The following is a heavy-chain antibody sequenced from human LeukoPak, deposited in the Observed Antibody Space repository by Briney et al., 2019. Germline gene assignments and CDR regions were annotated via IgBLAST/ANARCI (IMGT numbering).Heavy chain of an antibody. Sequence: PSETLSLTCTVSGGSISSSSYYWGWIRQPPGKGLEWIGSIYYSGSTYYNPSLKSRVTISVDTSKNQFSLKLSSVTAADTAVYYCARKTYYYDSSGYYVDYWGQGTLVTVSP. J-gene: IGHJ4*02. D-gene: IGHD3-22*01. CDR3: ARKTYYYDSSGYYVDY. CDR2: IYYSGST. V-gene: IGHV4-39*07. CDR1: GGSISSSSYY.